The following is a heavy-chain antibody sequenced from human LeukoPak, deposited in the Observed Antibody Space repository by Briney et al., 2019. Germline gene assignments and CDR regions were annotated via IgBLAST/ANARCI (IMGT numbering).Heavy chain of an antibody. D-gene: IGHD6-19*01. Sequence: SETLSLTCTLSGGSISSYYWSWIRQPPGKGLEWIGYIYYSGSTNYNPSLKSRVTMSIDTSKNQFSLKLSSVTAADTAVYYCARRAIGVAGTIGAFDIWGQGTMVTVSS. CDR3: ARRAIGVAGTIGAFDI. J-gene: IGHJ3*02. V-gene: IGHV4-59*08. CDR1: GGSISSYY. CDR2: IYYSGST.